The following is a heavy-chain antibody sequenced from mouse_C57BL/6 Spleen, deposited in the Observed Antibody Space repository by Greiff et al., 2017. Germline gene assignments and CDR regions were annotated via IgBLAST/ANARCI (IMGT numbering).Heavy chain of an antibody. CDR3: ARGVGRGWFAY. CDR2: INPNNGGT. CDR1: GYTFTDYY. J-gene: IGHJ3*01. Sequence: QLQQSGPELVKPGASVKISCKASGYTFTDYYMNWVKQSHGKSLEWIGDINPNNGGTSYNQKFKGKATLTVDKSSSTAYMELRSLTSEDSAVYYCARGVGRGWFAYWGQGTLVTVSA. D-gene: IGHD4-1*01. V-gene: IGHV1-26*01.